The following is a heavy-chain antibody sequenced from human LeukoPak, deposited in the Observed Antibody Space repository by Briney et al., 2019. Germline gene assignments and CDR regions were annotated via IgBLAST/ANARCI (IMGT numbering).Heavy chain of an antibody. CDR2: ISSSSSYI. Sequence: PGGSLRLSCAASGFTFSSYSMNWVRQAPGKGLEWVSSISSSSSYIYYADSVKGRFTISRDNAKNSLYLQMNSLRAEDTAVYYCARHTGYCSGGSCYGDFWGQGTLVTVSS. J-gene: IGHJ4*02. CDR1: GFTFSSYS. V-gene: IGHV3-21*01. CDR3: ARHTGYCSGGSCYGDF. D-gene: IGHD2-15*01.